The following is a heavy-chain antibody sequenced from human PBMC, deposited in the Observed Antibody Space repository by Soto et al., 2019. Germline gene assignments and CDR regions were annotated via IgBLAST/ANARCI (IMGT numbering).Heavy chain of an antibody. V-gene: IGHV3-21*01. D-gene: IGHD2-2*02. CDR1: GFTFSTYS. CDR2: ISTSSSYI. CDR3: ARVLPCSSTSCYTDYYYAMDV. Sequence: GWSLRLSCAASGFTFSTYSMNWVRQAPGKGLEWVSSISTSSSYIYYGDSVKGRFTTSRDNAKSSLYLQMSSLRAEDTAVYYCARVLPCSSTSCYTDYYYAMDVWGQGTTVTVSS. J-gene: IGHJ6*02.